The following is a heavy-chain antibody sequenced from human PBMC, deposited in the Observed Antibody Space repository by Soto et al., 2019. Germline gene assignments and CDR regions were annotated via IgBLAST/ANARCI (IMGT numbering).Heavy chain of an antibody. Sequence: QVQLVESGGGVVQPGGSLRLSCAASGFKFSDFAMHWVRQAPGKGLEWVALTWYDESNKYYADSVSGRFTISKDNSKNTLYLQMDSLRAEDTAVYYCAREDYGLGYYWGQGTLVTVSS. CDR3: AREDYGLGYY. CDR2: TWYDESNK. CDR1: GFKFSDFA. D-gene: IGHD4-17*01. J-gene: IGHJ4*02. V-gene: IGHV3-33*01.